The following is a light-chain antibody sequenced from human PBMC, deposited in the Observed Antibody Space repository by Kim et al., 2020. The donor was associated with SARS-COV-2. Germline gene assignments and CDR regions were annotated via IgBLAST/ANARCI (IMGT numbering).Light chain of an antibody. Sequence: GQSVTISCAVTGSDVGAYNYVSWYQQHPGKAPHLMIYDVTNRPSGVSNRFSGSKSGNTASLSISGLQAEDEADYYCSSYSSSSPHVFGTGTKVTVL. J-gene: IGLJ1*01. V-gene: IGLV2-14*03. CDR1: GSDVGAYNY. CDR2: DVT. CDR3: SSYSSSSPHV.